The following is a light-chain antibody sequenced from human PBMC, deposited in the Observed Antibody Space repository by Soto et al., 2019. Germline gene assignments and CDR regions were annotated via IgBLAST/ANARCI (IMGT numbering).Light chain of an antibody. V-gene: IGKV1-5*03. CDR1: QTVSNW. Sequence: DLQLTQSPSTLSASVGDRVTITCRASQTVSNWLAWFQQKPGKAPKLLIHKASSLGSGVPSRFSGSGSGTEFTLTISSLQPEDFATYFCQQYSAYWTFGQGTKVEIK. CDR2: KAS. J-gene: IGKJ1*01. CDR3: QQYSAYWT.